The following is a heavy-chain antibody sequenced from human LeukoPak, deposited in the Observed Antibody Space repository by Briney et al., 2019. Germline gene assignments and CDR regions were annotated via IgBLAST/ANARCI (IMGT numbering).Heavy chain of an antibody. CDR2: TYYRSKWYN. J-gene: IGHJ3*02. D-gene: IGHD4-17*01. V-gene: IGHV6-1*01. CDR1: GDSVSSNSAA. Sequence: SQTLSLTCAISGDSVSSNSAAWNWIRQSPSRGLEWLGRTYYRSKWYNDYAVSVKSRITINPDTSKNQFSLQLNSVTPEDTAVYYCARAFPTVTTYPSEIQTDAFDIWGQGTMVTVSS. CDR3: ARAFPTVTTYPSEIQTDAFDI.